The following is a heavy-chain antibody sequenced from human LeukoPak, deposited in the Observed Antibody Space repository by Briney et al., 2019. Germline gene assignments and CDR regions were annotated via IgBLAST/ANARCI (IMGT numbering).Heavy chain of an antibody. CDR1: GFTFSNAW. CDR3: STVEDIVVVPAAMGAFDI. Sequence: GGSLRLSCAASGFTFSNAWMSWVRQAPGKGLEWVGRIKSKTDGGTTDYAAPVKGRFTISRDDSKNTLYLQMNSLKTEATAVYYCSTVEDIVVVPAAMGAFDIWGQGTMVTLSS. J-gene: IGHJ3*02. V-gene: IGHV3-15*01. D-gene: IGHD2-2*01. CDR2: IKSKTDGGTT.